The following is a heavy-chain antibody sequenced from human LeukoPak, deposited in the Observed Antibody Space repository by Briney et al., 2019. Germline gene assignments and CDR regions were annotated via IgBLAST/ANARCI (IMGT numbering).Heavy chain of an antibody. Sequence: PGGSLRLSCAASGFTFSSYSMNWVRQAPGKGLEWVSSISSSSSYIYYADPVKGRFTISRDNAKNSLYPQMNSLRAEDTAVYYCARDNGPSGNDYWGQGTLVTVSS. J-gene: IGHJ4*02. CDR2: ISSSSSYI. CDR3: ARDNGPSGNDY. CDR1: GFTFSSYS. V-gene: IGHV3-21*01. D-gene: IGHD6-19*01.